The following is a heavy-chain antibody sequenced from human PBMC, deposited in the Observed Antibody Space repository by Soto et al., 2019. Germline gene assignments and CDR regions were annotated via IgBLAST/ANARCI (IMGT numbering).Heavy chain of an antibody. CDR2: ISYDGSNK. J-gene: IGHJ4*02. D-gene: IGHD6-13*01. V-gene: IGHV3-30*18. CDR3: AKVRGAAAGTHFDY. Sequence: QVQLVESGGGVVQPGRSPRLSCAASGFTFSSYGMHWVRQAPGKGLEWVAVISYDGSNKYYADSVKGRFTISRDNSKNTLYLQMNSLRAEDTAVYYCAKVRGAAAGTHFDYWGQGTLVTVSS. CDR1: GFTFSSYG.